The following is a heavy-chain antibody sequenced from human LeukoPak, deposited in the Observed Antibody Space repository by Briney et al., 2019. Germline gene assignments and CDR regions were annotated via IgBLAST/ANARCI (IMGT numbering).Heavy chain of an antibody. D-gene: IGHD1-1*01. V-gene: IGHV4-38-2*01. CDR1: GYSISSGYY. J-gene: IGHJ4*02. CDR3: ARRRKNDVLDY. CDR2: IYHSGST. Sequence: SETLSLTCAVSGYSISSGYYWGWIRQPPGKGLEWIGSIYHSGSTYYNPSLKSRVTISVDTSKNQFSLKLSSVTVADTAVYYCARRRKNDVLDYWGQGTLVTVSS.